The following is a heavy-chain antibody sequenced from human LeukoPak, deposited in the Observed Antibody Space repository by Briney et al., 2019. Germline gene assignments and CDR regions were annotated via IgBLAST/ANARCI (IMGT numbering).Heavy chain of an antibody. V-gene: IGHV1-69*04. D-gene: IGHD5-24*01. CDR2: IIPILGIA. J-gene: IGHJ4*02. Sequence: PQASVKVSCKASGGTFSSYAISGVRQAPGQGLEWMGRIIPILGIANYAQKFQGRVTITADKSTSTAYMELSSLRSEDTAVYYCAREQEMATITPCYFDYWGQGTLVTVSS. CDR3: AREQEMATITPCYFDY. CDR1: GGTFSSYA.